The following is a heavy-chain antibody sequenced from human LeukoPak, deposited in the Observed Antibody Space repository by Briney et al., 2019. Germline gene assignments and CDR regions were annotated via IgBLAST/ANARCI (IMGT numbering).Heavy chain of an antibody. Sequence: GRSLRLSCAASGFTFSSYGMHWVRQAPGKGLEWVANIKQDGSEKYYVDSVKGRFTISRDNAKNSLYLQMNSLRAEDTAVYYCARDFYDFWSGYYLPYYYYGMDVWGQGTTVTVSS. V-gene: IGHV3-7*01. CDR3: ARDFYDFWSGYYLPYYYYGMDV. J-gene: IGHJ6*02. CDR1: GFTFSSYG. D-gene: IGHD3-3*01. CDR2: IKQDGSEK.